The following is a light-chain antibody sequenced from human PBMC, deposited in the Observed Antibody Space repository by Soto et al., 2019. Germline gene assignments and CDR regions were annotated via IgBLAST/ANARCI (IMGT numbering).Light chain of an antibody. V-gene: IGKV1-39*01. J-gene: IGKJ1*01. CDR3: QQYGTSWT. CDR1: QSISSY. CDR2: AAS. Sequence: IHLTQSPSSLSASVGARVTITCRASQSISSYLNWYQQKPGKAPKLLIYAASSLQSGVPSRFSGSGSGTDFTLTISRLEPEDFAVYYCQQYGTSWTFGQGTKV.